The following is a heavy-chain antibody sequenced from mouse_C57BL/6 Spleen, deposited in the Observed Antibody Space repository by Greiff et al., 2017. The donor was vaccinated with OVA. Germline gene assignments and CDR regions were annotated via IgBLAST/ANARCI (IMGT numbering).Heavy chain of an antibody. Sequence: EVKLLESGGGLVQPGGSMKLSCAASGFTFSDAWMDWVRQSPEKGLEWVAEIRNKANNHASSYPESVKGRFTIARDDSRSSVYLQMNSLRAEDTVYYYGTRRADDYDRSDYFDDWGKGTTLTVSS. CDR2: IRNKANNHAS. CDR3: TRRADDYDRSDYFDD. CDR1: GFTFSDAW. D-gene: IGHD2-4*01. V-gene: IGHV6-6*01. J-gene: IGHJ2*01.